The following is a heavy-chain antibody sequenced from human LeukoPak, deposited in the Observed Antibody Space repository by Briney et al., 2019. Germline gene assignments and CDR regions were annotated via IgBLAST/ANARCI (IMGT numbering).Heavy chain of an antibody. D-gene: IGHD2-2*01. V-gene: IGHV3-23*01. CDR2: ISGSGGST. Sequence: GGSLRLSCAASGFTFSDYYMSWIRQAPGKGLEWVSAISGSGGSTYYADSVKGRFTISRDNSKNTLYLQMNSLRAEDTAVYYCAKGGDFYCSSTSCRRWFDPWGQGTLVTVSS. CDR3: AKGGDFYCSSTSCRRWFDP. J-gene: IGHJ5*02. CDR1: GFTFSDYY.